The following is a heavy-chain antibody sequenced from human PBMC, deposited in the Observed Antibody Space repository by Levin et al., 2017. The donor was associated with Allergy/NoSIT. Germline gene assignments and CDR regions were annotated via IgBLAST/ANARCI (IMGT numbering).Heavy chain of an antibody. Sequence: PSETLSLTCTVSGDSISSSDYYWGWIRQPPGKGLEWIGSIYYSGRTYCNPSLKGRVTISIDTSKNQFSLMLSSVTAAETAMYYCARLKVGSSGRFDPWGQGTLVTVSS. CDR2: IYYSGRT. D-gene: IGHD1-26*01. CDR3: ARLKVGSSGRFDP. CDR1: GDSISSSDYY. V-gene: IGHV4-39*01. J-gene: IGHJ5*02.